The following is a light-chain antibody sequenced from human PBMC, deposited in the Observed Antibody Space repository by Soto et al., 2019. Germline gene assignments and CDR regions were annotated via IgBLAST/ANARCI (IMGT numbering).Light chain of an antibody. CDR1: RIGTES. J-gene: IGLJ2*01. CDR2: DDS. CDR3: QVWDTTINHVL. Sequence: SYELTQPPSVSVAPGQTARITCGGNRIGTESVHWYQQKPGQAPVLVVYDDSDRPSGIPERFSGSTSGNTATPTLSRVEAGDEADYYCQVWDTTINHVLFGGGTKLTVL. V-gene: IGLV3-21*02.